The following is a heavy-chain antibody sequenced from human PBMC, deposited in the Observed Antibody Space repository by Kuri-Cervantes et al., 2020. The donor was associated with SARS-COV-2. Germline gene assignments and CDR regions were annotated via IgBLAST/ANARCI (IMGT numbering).Heavy chain of an antibody. V-gene: IGHV3-23*01. Sequence: GESLKISCSASGFTFSSYAMTWVRQAPGKGLEWVSTITGSAGRTNYADSVKGRFTISRDNSKNTMYLQMNSVRAEDTALYYCAKGISVEKARVGENWGPGTLVTVSS. D-gene: IGHD5-24*01. CDR1: GFTFSSYA. CDR2: ITGSAGRT. J-gene: IGHJ4*02. CDR3: AKGISVEKARVGEN.